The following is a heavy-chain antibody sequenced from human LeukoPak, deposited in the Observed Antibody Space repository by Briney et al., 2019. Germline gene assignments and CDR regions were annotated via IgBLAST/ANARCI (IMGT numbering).Heavy chain of an antibody. V-gene: IGHV3-30*18. D-gene: IGHD2-2*02. CDR3: AKGVGGVVVPAAIPSWFDP. J-gene: IGHJ5*02. CDR1: GFTFSNYG. Sequence: GGSLRLSCAASGFTFSNYGMHWVRQAPVKGLEWVAVISYDGSNKYYADSVKGRFTISRDNSKNTLYLQMNSLRAEDTAVYYCAKGVGGVVVPAAIPSWFDPWGQGTLVTVSS. CDR2: ISYDGSNK.